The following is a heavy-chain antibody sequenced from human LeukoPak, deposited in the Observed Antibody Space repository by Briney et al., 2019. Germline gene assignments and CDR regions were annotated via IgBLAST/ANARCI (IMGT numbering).Heavy chain of an antibody. V-gene: IGHV4-34*01. CDR2: INHSGST. Sequence: PSETLSLTCAVYGGSFSGYYWSWIRQPPGKGLEWIGEINHSGSTNYNPSLKSRVTISVDTSKNQFSLKLSSVTAADTAVYYCATSITMVRGVTPHFDCWGQGTLVTVSS. J-gene: IGHJ4*02. CDR3: ATSITMVRGVTPHFDC. D-gene: IGHD3-10*01. CDR1: GGSFSGYY.